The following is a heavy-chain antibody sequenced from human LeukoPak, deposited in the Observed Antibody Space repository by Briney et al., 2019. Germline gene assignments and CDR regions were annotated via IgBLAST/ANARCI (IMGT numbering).Heavy chain of an antibody. CDR3: ARDSDTVPTTGGLNWFDP. V-gene: IGHV1-18*01. J-gene: IGHJ5*02. D-gene: IGHD5-12*01. Sequence: ASVKVSCKASGYSFTSNGITWVRQAPGQGLEGMGCISAYNGNTKYAQKFQGRVTMTKDTSTSTVYMELRSLRSDDTAVYYCARDSDTVPTTGGLNWFDPWGQGTLVTVSS. CDR1: GYSFTSNG. CDR2: ISAYNGNT.